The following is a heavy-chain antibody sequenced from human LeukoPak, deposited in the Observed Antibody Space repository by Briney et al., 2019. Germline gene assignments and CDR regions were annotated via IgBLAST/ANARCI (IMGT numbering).Heavy chain of an antibody. CDR2: INTSGSN. CDR3: ARTLRPRELGLFDI. J-gene: IGHJ3*02. Sequence: SETLSLTCAVSGDSISSSYWSWIRQSAGKGLEWIGRINTSGSNNYNPYLKSRVTMSVDTSKNQFSLKLRSVTAADTAVYDCARTLRPRELGLFDIWGQGTMVTVSS. V-gene: IGHV4-4*07. CDR1: GDSISSSY. D-gene: IGHD7-27*01.